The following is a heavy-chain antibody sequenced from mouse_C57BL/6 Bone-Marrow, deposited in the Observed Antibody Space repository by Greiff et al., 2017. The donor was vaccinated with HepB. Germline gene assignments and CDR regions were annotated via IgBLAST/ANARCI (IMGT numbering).Heavy chain of an antibody. CDR3: ARNYGNPLFLWDY. CDR2: IYPGSGST. CDR1: GYTFTSYW. J-gene: IGHJ4*01. D-gene: IGHD2-1*01. V-gene: IGHV1-55*01. Sequence: HVQLQQSGAELVKPGASVKMSCKASGYTFTSYWITWVKQRSGQGLEWIGDIYPGSGSTNYNEKFKSKATLTVDTSSSTAYMQLSSLTSEDSAVYYCARNYGNPLFLWDYWGQGTSVTVSS.